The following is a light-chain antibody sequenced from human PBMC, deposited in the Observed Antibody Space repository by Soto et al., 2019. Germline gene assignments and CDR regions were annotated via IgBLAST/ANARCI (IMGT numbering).Light chain of an antibody. CDR3: QQRSNWPYT. V-gene: IGKV3-11*01. CDR2: DES. CDR1: QRVSSY. Sequence: EIVLTQSPATLSLSPGERATLSCRASQRVSSYLAWYQQKPGQAPRLLIYDESNRDTGIPARFSASGSVADFSLTISSLKPEDYAFYYCQQRSNWPYTFGQGPKMEIK. J-gene: IGKJ2*01.